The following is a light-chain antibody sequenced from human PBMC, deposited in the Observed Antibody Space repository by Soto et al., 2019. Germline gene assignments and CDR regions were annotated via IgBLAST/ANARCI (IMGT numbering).Light chain of an antibody. CDR1: QSIKTW. CDR3: QHYNSYSART. J-gene: IGKJ1*01. V-gene: IGKV1-5*03. CDR2: KAS. Sequence: DIPMTQSPSPLSAPVGDRVTITCRASQSIKTWLAWYQQEPGKAPKLLISKASTLERVIPSRFSGSGSGTDFTLTINTLQTDDFATYYCQHYNSYSARTCGQGTKVDVK.